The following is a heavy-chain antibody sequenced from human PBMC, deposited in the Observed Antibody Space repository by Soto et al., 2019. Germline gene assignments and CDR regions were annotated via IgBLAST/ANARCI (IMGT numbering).Heavy chain of an antibody. CDR2: INHSGST. CDR1: GGSFSGYY. CDR3: ARGAVGPVNIVATMYYYGMDV. Sequence: QVQLQQWGAGLLKPSETLSLTCAVYGGSFSGYYWSWIRQPPGKGLEWIGEINHSGSTNYNPSLKSRVNISVDTSKNQFSLKLSSVTAADTAVYYCARGAVGPVNIVATMYYYGMDVWGQGTTVTVSS. J-gene: IGHJ6*02. D-gene: IGHD5-12*01. V-gene: IGHV4-34*01.